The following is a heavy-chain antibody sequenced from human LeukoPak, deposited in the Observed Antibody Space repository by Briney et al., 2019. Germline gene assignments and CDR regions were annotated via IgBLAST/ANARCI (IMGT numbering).Heavy chain of an antibody. CDR2: ISYDGSNK. D-gene: IGHD6-13*01. CDR3: ARRAAAGTGLDYYYYGMDV. CDR1: GFTFSGYA. Sequence: GGSLRLSCAASGFTFSGYAMHWVRQAPGKGLEWVAVISYDGSNKYYADSVKGRFTISRDNSKNTLYLQMDSLRAEDTAVYYCARRAAAGTGLDYYYYGMDVWGKGTTVTVSS. V-gene: IGHV3-30*04. J-gene: IGHJ6*04.